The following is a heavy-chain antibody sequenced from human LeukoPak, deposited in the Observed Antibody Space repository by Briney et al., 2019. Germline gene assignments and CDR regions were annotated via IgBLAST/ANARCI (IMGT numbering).Heavy chain of an antibody. CDR3: ARVGIMVRGVIPFADDY. J-gene: IGHJ4*02. V-gene: IGHV7-4-1*02. Sequence: GASVKVSCKASGGTFSSYAISWVRQAPGQGLEWMGWINTNTGNPTYAQGFTGRFVFSLDTSVSTAYLQISSLKAEDTAVYYCARVGIMVRGVIPFADDYWGQGTLVTVSS. CDR1: GGTFSSYA. CDR2: INTNTGNP. D-gene: IGHD3-10*01.